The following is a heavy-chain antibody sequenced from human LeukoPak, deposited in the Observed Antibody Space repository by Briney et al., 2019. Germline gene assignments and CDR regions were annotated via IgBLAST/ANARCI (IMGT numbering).Heavy chain of an antibody. D-gene: IGHD3-16*01. Sequence: GGSLRLSCAASGFPFNAYWMTWVRQAPGKGLEWVANIRQDGDTKYYVDSVKSRFTISRDNAKSSLYLQMNSLRDEDTAVYYCARYFGDPQGMDVWGQGTTVTVSS. CDR3: ARYFGDPQGMDV. J-gene: IGHJ6*02. V-gene: IGHV3-7*01. CDR1: GFPFNAYW. CDR2: IRQDGDTK.